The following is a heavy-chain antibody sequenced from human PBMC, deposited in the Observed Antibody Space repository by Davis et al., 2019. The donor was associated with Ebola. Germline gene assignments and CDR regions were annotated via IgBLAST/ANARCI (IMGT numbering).Heavy chain of an antibody. Sequence: AASVKVSCKASGYPFTTNFIHWVRQAPGQGLEWMGIISPTSGSTNYALKFRDRVTMTTDTSTSTAYMELRSLRSDDTAVYYCARGGASNLDYWGQGTLVTVSS. V-gene: IGHV1-46*01. CDR2: ISPTSGST. CDR3: ARGGASNLDY. CDR1: GYPFTTNF. D-gene: IGHD4-11*01. J-gene: IGHJ4*02.